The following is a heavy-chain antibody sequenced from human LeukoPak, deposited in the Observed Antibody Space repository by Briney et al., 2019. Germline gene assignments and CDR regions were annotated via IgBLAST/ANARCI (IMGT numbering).Heavy chain of an antibody. V-gene: IGHV3-23*01. CDR1: GFSFSSYA. Sequence: PGGSRRLSCVTSGFSFSSYAMAWVRQAPGKGLEWLSPISAAGGVTYYADSVKGRFTISRDNSKNTLYLQMNSLRAEDTAVYYCAKDGDIVVVPAARKYFDYWGQGTLVTVSS. J-gene: IGHJ4*02. D-gene: IGHD2-2*01. CDR2: ISAAGGVT. CDR3: AKDGDIVVVPAARKYFDY.